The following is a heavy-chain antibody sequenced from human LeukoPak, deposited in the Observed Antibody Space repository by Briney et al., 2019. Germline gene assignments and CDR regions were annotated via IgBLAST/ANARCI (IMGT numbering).Heavy chain of an antibody. V-gene: IGHV1-2*02. Sequence: ASVKVSCEASGYSFTGYYIHWVRQAPGQGLEWMGWMNPNSGGINYAQKFQGRVTMTRDTSISTAYMELSRLRSDDTAVYYCARGYCSSSSCYFYNSWGQGTLVTVSS. CDR1: GYSFTGYY. J-gene: IGHJ4*02. CDR3: ARGYCSSSSCYFYNS. D-gene: IGHD2-2*01. CDR2: MNPNSGGI.